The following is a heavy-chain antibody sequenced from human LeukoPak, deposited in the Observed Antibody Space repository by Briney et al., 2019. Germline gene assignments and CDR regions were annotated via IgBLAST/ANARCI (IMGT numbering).Heavy chain of an antibody. Sequence: SVKVSCKASGFTFTSSAVQWVRQARGQRLEWIGWIVVGSGNTNYAQKFQERVTIARDMSTSTVYMELSSLRAEDTAVYYCAKGGAGYCSSTSCLYYFDSWGQGTLVTVSS. V-gene: IGHV1-58*01. CDR3: AKGGAGYCSSTSCLYYFDS. CDR1: GFTFTSSA. J-gene: IGHJ4*02. CDR2: IVVGSGNT. D-gene: IGHD2-2*01.